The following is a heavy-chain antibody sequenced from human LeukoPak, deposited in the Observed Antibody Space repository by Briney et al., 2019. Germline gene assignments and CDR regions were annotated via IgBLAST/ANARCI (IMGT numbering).Heavy chain of an antibody. V-gene: IGHV1-2*02. CDR2: INPNSGGT. Sequence: ASVKVSCKASGYTFTGYYMHWVRQAPGQGLEWMGWINPNSGGTNYAQKFQGRVTMTRDTSISTAYMELSRLRSDDTAVYYCAREWELLPLFRYFQHWGQGTLVTVSS. CDR3: AREWELLPLFRYFQH. J-gene: IGHJ1*01. D-gene: IGHD1-26*01. CDR1: GYTFTGYY.